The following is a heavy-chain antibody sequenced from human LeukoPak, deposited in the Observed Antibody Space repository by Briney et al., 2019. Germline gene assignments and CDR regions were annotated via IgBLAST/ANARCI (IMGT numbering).Heavy chain of an antibody. V-gene: IGHV4-59*08. CDR3: ARRDSSSWYANWYFGL. CDR2: IYYSGIT. Sequence: NPSETLSLTCTVSGGSISSYYWSWIRQPSGKGLEWIGYIYYSGITNYNPSLKSRVTISVDTSKNQFSLKLSSVTAADTAVYYCARRDSSSWYANWYFGLWGRGTLVTVSS. J-gene: IGHJ2*01. D-gene: IGHD6-13*01. CDR1: GGSISSYY.